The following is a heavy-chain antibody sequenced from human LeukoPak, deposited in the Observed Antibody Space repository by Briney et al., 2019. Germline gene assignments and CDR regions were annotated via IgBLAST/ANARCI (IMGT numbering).Heavy chain of an antibody. J-gene: IGHJ4*02. CDR2: ISSSSNYI. D-gene: IGHD4-11*01. V-gene: IGHV3-21*01. Sequence: PGGSLRLSCAASGFTFNTYNMNWIRQAPGKGLEWVSSISSSSNYIHYADSVKGRFTISRDNAKNSLYLQMNGLRAEDTAVYYCARDILHSNYIVAYWGQGTLVSVSS. CDR3: ARDILHSNYIVAY. CDR1: GFTFNTYN.